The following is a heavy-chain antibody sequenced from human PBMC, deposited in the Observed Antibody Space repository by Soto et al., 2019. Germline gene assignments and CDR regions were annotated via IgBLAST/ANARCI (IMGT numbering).Heavy chain of an antibody. CDR3: ANELEQQMIRGGLAC. V-gene: IGHV3-23*01. Sequence: EVQLLESGGGLAQPGGSLRLSCVASGFTFSSYAMTWVRQAPGKGLEWVAVIGDGGGTTYYAVPLKGRFTISREDSKNTVNLQTNSLRAEHAAVYYCANELEQQMIRGGLACRGQGTLVTVSS. CDR1: GFTFSSYA. J-gene: IGHJ4*02. CDR2: IGDGGGTT. D-gene: IGHD6-13*01.